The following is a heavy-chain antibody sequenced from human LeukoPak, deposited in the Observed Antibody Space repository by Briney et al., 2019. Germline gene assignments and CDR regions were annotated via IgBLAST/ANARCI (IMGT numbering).Heavy chain of an antibody. V-gene: IGHV3-53*01. D-gene: IGHD5-12*01. CDR1: GFTVSTNY. J-gene: IGHJ3*02. CDR2: IYSGGLT. Sequence: PGGSLRLSCAASGFTVSTNYMSWVRQAPGKGLEWVSVIYSGGLTYYADSVKGRFTISRDNLKNTLYLQMNSLRAEDTAVNYCARWGYESAFDIWGQGTMVTVSS. CDR3: ARWGYESAFDI.